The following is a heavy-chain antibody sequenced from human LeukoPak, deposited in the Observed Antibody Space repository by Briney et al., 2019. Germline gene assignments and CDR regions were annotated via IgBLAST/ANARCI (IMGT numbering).Heavy chain of an antibody. CDR1: GYSFTSYW. CDR3: ARPTYYDFWSGYYDRDVDAFDI. J-gene: IGHJ3*02. CDR2: IYPGDSDT. D-gene: IGHD3-3*01. Sequence: GESLKISCKGSGYSFTSYWIGWVRQMPGKGLEWMRIIYPGDSDTRYSPSFQGQVTISADKSISTAYLQWSSLKASDTAMYYCARPTYYDFWSGYYDRDVDAFDIWGQGTVVTVSS. V-gene: IGHV5-51*01.